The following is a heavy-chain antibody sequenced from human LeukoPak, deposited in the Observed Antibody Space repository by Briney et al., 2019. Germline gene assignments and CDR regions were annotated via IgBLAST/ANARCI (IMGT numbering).Heavy chain of an antibody. CDR3: ARGRDWVEY. J-gene: IGHJ4*02. Sequence: PGGSLRPSCAASGFTVSSNYMTWVRQAPGKGLEWVSIIYSGGTSYYADSVKGRFTISRDKSKNTVYLQMNSLRAEDTAVYYCARGRDWVEYWGQGTLVTVSS. CDR2: IYSGGTS. V-gene: IGHV3-53*01. D-gene: IGHD3/OR15-3a*01. CDR1: GFTVSSNY.